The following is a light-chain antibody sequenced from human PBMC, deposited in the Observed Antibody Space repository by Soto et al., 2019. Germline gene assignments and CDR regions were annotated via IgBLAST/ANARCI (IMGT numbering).Light chain of an antibody. V-gene: IGKV1-9*01. CDR3: QQTESYPAT. CDR1: QDISSF. Sequence: IQLTQSPSSLSASVGDRVTITCRASQDISSFLAWYQQKPGKAPKLLIFAESTLQSGVPSRFSGSGSETDFTLTISSLQPEDFATYYCQQTESYPATFGGGTKVEIK. J-gene: IGKJ4*01. CDR2: AES.